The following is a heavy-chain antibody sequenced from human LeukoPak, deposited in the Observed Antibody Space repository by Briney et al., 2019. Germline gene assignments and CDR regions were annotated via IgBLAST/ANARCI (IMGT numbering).Heavy chain of an antibody. CDR2: ISSSGSTI. D-gene: IGHD3-3*01. J-gene: IGHJ6*02. V-gene: IGHV3-11*01. Sequence: GGSLRLSCAASGFTFSDYYMSWIRQAPGKGLEWVSYISSSGSTIYYADSVKGRFTISRDNSKNTLYLQMNSLRAEDTAVYYCAKEPLRFLEWYVWGQGTTVTVSS. CDR1: GFTFSDYY. CDR3: AKEPLRFLEWYV.